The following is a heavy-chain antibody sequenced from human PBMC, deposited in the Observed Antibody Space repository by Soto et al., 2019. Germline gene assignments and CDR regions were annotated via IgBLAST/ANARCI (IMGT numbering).Heavy chain of an antibody. CDR2: IKSKTDGGTT. CDR3: TTGWWLLEVVPAAADDAFDI. J-gene: IGHJ3*02. CDR1: GFTFSNAW. Sequence: EVQLVESGGGLVKPGGSLRLSCAASGFTFSNAWMSWVRQAPGKGLEWVGRIKSKTDGGTTDYAAPVKGRFTISRDDSKNKLYLQMNSLKTEDTAVYYCTTGWWLLEVVPAAADDAFDIWGQGTMVTVSS. V-gene: IGHV3-15*01. D-gene: IGHD2-2*01.